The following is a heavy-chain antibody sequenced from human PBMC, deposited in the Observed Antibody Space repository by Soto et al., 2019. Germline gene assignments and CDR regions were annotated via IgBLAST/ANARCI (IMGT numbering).Heavy chain of an antibody. CDR3: AREGDFWSGYNPAGPTDFDY. CDR2: ISAYNGNT. V-gene: IGHV1-18*01. D-gene: IGHD3-3*01. CDR1: GYTFTSYG. Sequence: GASVKVSCKASGYTFTSYGISWVRQAPGQGLEWMGWISAYNGNTNYAQKLQGRVTMTTDTSTSTAYMELRSLRSDDTAVYYCAREGDFWSGYNPAGPTDFDYWGQGTLVTVSS. J-gene: IGHJ4*02.